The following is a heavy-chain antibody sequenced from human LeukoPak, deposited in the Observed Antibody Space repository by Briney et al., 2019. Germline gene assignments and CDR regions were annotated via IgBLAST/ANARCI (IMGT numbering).Heavy chain of an antibody. CDR1: GFTFSSYW. J-gene: IGHJ4*02. Sequence: GGSLRLSCAASGFTFSSYWMSWVRQAPGKGLEWVANIKQDGSEKYYVDSVKGRFTISRDNAKNSLYLQMNSLRAEDTAVYYCARGPNFQYYDFWSGSGYLDYWGQGTLVTVSS. D-gene: IGHD3-3*01. CDR3: ARGPNFQYYDFWSGSGYLDY. V-gene: IGHV3-7*01. CDR2: IKQDGSEK.